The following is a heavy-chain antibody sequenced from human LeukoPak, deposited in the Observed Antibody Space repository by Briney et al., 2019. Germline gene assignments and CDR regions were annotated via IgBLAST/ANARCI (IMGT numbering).Heavy chain of an antibody. J-gene: IGHJ4*02. CDR1: GFTFTYYY. V-gene: IGHV1-2*02. D-gene: IGHD6-13*01. Sequence: ASVKVSCKPSGFTFTYYYIHWVRQAPGQGPEWMGCINPNSGGTNYAQRFQGRVTMTRDTSISTAYMELDRLRSDDTAVYYCASGSSSDYWGQGTLVTVSS. CDR2: INPNSGGT. CDR3: ASGSSSDY.